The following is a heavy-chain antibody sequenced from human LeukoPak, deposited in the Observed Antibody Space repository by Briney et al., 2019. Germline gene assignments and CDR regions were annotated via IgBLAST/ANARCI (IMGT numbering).Heavy chain of an antibody. J-gene: IGHJ4*02. Sequence: SETLSLTCAVYGGSFSGYYWSWVRRPPGKGLEWIGEINHSGSTNDNPSLKSRVTISVDTSKNQFSLKMSSVTAADTAVYYCARAEDCSGGSCFFFAFWGQGNLVTVSS. D-gene: IGHD2-15*01. CDR1: GGSFSGYY. CDR3: ARAEDCSGGSCFFFAF. CDR2: INHSGST. V-gene: IGHV4-34*01.